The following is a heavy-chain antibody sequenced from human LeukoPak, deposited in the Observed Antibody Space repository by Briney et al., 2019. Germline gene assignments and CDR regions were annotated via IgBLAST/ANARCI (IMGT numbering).Heavy chain of an antibody. D-gene: IGHD6-19*01. CDR2: ISGSGGST. CDR3: AKALDSRSGSARGAFDI. J-gene: IGHJ3*02. Sequence: GGSLRLSCATSGFTFSSYGMSWVRQAPGKGLEWVSAISGSGGSTYYADSVKGRFTISRDNSKNTLYLQMNSLRAEDTAVYYCAKALDSRSGSARGAFDIWGQGTMVTVSS. CDR1: GFTFSSYG. V-gene: IGHV3-23*01.